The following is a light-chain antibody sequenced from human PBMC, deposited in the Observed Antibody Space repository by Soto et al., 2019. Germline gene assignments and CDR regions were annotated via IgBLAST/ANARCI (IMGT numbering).Light chain of an antibody. V-gene: IGLV2-23*02. CDR2: EVS. J-gene: IGLJ2*01. Sequence: QSALTQPASVSGSPGQSITISCTGTSSDVGSYNLVSWYQQHPGKAPILMIYEVSKRPSGVSNRFSGSKSGNTASLTISGLQAEDEADYYCCSYAGSSRVFGGGTKVTVL. CDR1: SSDVGSYNL. CDR3: CSYAGSSRV.